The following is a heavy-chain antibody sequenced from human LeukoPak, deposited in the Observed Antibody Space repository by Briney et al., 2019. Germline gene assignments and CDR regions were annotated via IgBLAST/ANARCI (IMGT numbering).Heavy chain of an antibody. CDR2: INPNSGGT. CDR3: AREDYNDSSGSPT. J-gene: IGHJ5*02. V-gene: IGHV1-2*02. D-gene: IGHD3-22*01. CDR1: GYTFTGYY. Sequence: ASVKVSCKASGYTFTGYYMHWVRQAPGQGLEWMGWINPNSGGTNYAQKFQGRVNMTRDTSISTAYMELSRLRSDDTAVYYCAREDYNDSSGSPTWGQGTLVTVSS.